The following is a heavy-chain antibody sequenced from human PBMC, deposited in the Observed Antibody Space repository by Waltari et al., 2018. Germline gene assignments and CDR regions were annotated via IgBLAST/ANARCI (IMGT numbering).Heavy chain of an antibody. Sequence: QVHLVQSGAEVKKPGASVKVSCKASVYTFSTYGITWVRQAPGQGLGWMGWISAHNGNTNHAQKFQDRVTLTTDTSTNTAYMELKSLTSDDTAVYYCATAVGGNMEFDNWGQGTLVTVSS. J-gene: IGHJ5*02. CDR2: ISAHNGNT. CDR1: VYTFSTYG. V-gene: IGHV1-18*01. D-gene: IGHD6-19*01. CDR3: ATAVGGNMEFDN.